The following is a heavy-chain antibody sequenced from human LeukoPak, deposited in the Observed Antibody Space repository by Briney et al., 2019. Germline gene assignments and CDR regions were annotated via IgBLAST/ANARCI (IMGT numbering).Heavy chain of an antibody. Sequence: SETLSLTCTVSGGSISSYYWGWIRQPPGKGLEWLGSIYYSGSTYYNPSLKSRVTISVDTSKNQFSLKLSSVTAADTAVYYCARSIEYSSSFHYWGQGTLVTVSS. CDR3: ARSIEYSSSFHY. CDR2: IYYSGST. J-gene: IGHJ4*02. D-gene: IGHD6-6*01. CDR1: GGSISSYY. V-gene: IGHV4-39*01.